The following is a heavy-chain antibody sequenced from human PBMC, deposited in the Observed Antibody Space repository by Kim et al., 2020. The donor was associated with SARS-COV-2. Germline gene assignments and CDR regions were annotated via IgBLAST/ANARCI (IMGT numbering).Heavy chain of an antibody. Sequence: GGSLRLSCAASGFTFSSYSMNWVRQAPGKGLEWVSSISSSSSYIYYADSVKGRFTISRDNAKNSLYLQMNSLRAEDTAVYYCAGSRDPRWQLALGASYYYYYYGMDVWGQGTTVTVSS. V-gene: IGHV3-21*04. CDR2: ISSSSSYI. CDR1: GFTFSSYS. CDR3: AGSRDPRWQLALGASYYYYYYGMDV. J-gene: IGHJ6*02. D-gene: IGHD2-15*01.